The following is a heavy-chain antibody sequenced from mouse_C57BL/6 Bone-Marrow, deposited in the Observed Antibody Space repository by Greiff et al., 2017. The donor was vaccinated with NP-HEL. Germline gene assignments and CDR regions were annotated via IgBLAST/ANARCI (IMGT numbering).Heavy chain of an antibody. Sequence: EVQGVESGGGLVKPGGSLKLSCAASGFTFSSYAMSWVRQTPEKRLEWVATISDGGSYTYYPDNVKGRFTISRDNAKNNLYLQMSHLKSEDTAMYYCARGFTTVVANYAMDYWGQGTSVTVSS. CDR1: GFTFSSYA. D-gene: IGHD1-1*01. CDR3: ARGFTTVVANYAMDY. V-gene: IGHV5-4*01. J-gene: IGHJ4*01. CDR2: ISDGGSYT.